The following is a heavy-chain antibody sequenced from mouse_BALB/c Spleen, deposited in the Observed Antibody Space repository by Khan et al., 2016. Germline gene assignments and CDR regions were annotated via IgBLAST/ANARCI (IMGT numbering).Heavy chain of an antibody. CDR1: RFAIRSFG. V-gene: IGHV5-6-3*01. Sequence: EVELVESGGGLVQTGGSLKRCCAASRFAIRSFGISSVRQTPDKRLELVATIDSNDGSAGYPDSVERRFTISGDNAKNALYLQMRSLKSEDTAMYYRARSAIGGQGTPPTVSS. J-gene: IGHJ2*01. CDR3: ARSAI. D-gene: IGHD2-12*01. CDR2: IDSNDGSA.